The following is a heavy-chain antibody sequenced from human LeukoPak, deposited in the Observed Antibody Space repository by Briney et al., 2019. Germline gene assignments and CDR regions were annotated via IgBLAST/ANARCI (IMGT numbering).Heavy chain of an antibody. V-gene: IGHV3-21*01. Sequence: GGSLRLSCAASGFTFSSYSMNWVRQAPGKGLEWVSSISSSSSYVYYADSVKGRFTISRDNAKNSLYLQMNSLRAEDTAVYYCARGSYDSSGYSDYWGQGTLVTVSS. J-gene: IGHJ4*02. CDR3: ARGSYDSSGYSDY. CDR2: ISSSSSYV. CDR1: GFTFSSYS. D-gene: IGHD3-22*01.